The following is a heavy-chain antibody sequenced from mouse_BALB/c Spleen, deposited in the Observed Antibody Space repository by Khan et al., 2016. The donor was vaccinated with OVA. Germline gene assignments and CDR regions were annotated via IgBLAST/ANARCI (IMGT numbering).Heavy chain of an antibody. J-gene: IGHJ4*01. CDR1: GYTFTSNT. V-gene: IGHV1-4*01. Sequence: QVQLKESGAELARPGASVKMSCKASGYTFTSNTMHWVKQRPGQGLEWIGYINPNSAYTNYNQNFKDKATLTADKSSSTAYMQLSSLTSDDSAVXYCARRTTVYSMDYWGQGTSVTVSS. CDR2: INPNSAYT. CDR3: ARRTTVYSMDY. D-gene: IGHD1-1*01.